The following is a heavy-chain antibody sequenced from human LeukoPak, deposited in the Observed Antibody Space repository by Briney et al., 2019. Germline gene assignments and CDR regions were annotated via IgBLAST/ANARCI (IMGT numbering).Heavy chain of an antibody. CDR2: IYYSGST. D-gene: IGHD4-17*01. J-gene: IGHJ4*02. V-gene: IGHV4-59*01. CDR3: ARDRYGDFLFDY. Sequence: SETLTLTCTVSGGSISSYYWSWIRQPPGKGLEWIGYIYYSGSTNYNPSLKSRVTISVDTSKNQFSLKLSSVTAADTAVYYCARDRYGDFLFDYWGQGTLVTVSS. CDR1: GGSISSYY.